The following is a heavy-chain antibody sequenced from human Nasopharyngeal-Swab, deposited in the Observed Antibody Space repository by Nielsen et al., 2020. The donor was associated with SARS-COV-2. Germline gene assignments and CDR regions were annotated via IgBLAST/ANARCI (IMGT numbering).Heavy chain of an antibody. J-gene: IGHJ2*01. CDR2: IHHSGST. Sequence: WIRQPPGKGLEWIGNIHHSGSTNYNPSLKSRVTISVDTSKNQFSLKLTSVTAADTAIYYCARGYHDKSVYYYGWYFDLWGRGTLVTVSS. CDR3: ARGYHDKSVYYYGWYFDL. D-gene: IGHD3-22*01. V-gene: IGHV4-59*01.